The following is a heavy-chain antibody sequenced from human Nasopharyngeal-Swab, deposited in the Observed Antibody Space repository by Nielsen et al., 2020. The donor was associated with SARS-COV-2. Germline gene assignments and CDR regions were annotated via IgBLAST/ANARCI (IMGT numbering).Heavy chain of an antibody. CDR2: ISYDESNK. CDR1: GFIFSSYA. J-gene: IGHJ4*02. V-gene: IGHV3-30-3*01. CDR3: ARAGGGYSYADY. D-gene: IGHD5-18*01. Sequence: GGSLRLSCAASGFIFSSYAMRWVRQAPGKGLEWVAVISYDESNKYYADSVKGRFTISRDNSKNTLYLQMNSLRAEDTAVYYCARAGGGYSYADYWGQGTLVTVSS.